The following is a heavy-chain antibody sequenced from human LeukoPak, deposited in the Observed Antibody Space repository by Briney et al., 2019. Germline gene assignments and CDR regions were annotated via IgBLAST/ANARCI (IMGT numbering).Heavy chain of an antibody. J-gene: IGHJ6*04. D-gene: IGHD3-10*01. CDR1: GLTFSSYA. V-gene: IGHV3-30*04. CDR2: ISYDGSNK. Sequence: GRSLRLSCAASGLTFSSYAMHWVRQAPGKGLEWVAVISYDGSNKYYADSVKGRFTISRDNSKNTLYLQMNSLRAEDTAVYYCARGLYGSGPSGYHYYGMDVWGKGTTVTVSS. CDR3: ARGLYGSGPSGYHYYGMDV.